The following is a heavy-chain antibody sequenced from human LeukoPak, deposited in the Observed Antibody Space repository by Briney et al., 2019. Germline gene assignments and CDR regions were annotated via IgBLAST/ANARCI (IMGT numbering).Heavy chain of an antibody. J-gene: IGHJ3*02. V-gene: IGHV3-53*01. D-gene: IGHD3-16*01. CDR2: IYSGGST. CDR3: AREGDHDAFDI. Sequence: PGGSLRLSCAASGFTVSTNYMSWVRQAPGKGLEWVSIIYSGGSTSYADSVKGRFTISRDNSKNTLYLQMNSLRAEDTAVYYCAREGDHDAFDIWAKGQWSPSLQ. CDR1: GFTVSTNY.